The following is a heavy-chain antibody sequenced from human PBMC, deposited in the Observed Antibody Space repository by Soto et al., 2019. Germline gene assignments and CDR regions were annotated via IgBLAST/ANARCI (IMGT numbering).Heavy chain of an antibody. CDR1: GDSVSSNSAA. J-gene: IGHJ4*02. V-gene: IGHV6-1*01. D-gene: IGHD5-18*01. Sequence: QSPTLSLTCAISGDSVSSNSAAWNWIRQSPSRGLEWLGRTYYRSKWYNDYAVSVKSRITINPDTSKNQFSLQLNSVTPEDTAVYYCARQGYSYGLAAENPIDYWGQGTLVTVSS. CDR3: ARQGYSYGLAAENPIDY. CDR2: TYYRSKWYN.